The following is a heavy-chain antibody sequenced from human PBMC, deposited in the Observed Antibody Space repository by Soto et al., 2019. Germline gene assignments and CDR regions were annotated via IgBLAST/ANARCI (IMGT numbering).Heavy chain of an antibody. CDR3: AREGFGVVYYYGMDV. J-gene: IGHJ6*02. D-gene: IGHD3-3*01. CDR2: INPNSGGT. Sequence: GASVKVSCKASGYTFTGYYMHWVRQAPGQGLEWMGWINPNSGGTNYAQKFQGWVTMTRDTSISTAYMELSRLRSDDTAVYYCAREGFGVVYYYGMDVWGQGTTVTVSS. V-gene: IGHV1-2*04. CDR1: GYTFTGYY.